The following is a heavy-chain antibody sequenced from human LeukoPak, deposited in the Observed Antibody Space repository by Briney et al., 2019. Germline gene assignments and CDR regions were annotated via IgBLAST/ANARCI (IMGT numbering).Heavy chain of an antibody. V-gene: IGHV3-48*03. D-gene: IGHD6-13*01. Sequence: PGGSLRLSCAASGFTFSTYEMNWVRQAPGKGLEWVPYISTGSNTIYYADSVKGRFTISRDNAKNSLYLQMNSLRAEDTAVYYCARDVTGAGYWYFDLWGRGTLVTVSS. CDR3: ARDVTGAGYWYFDL. J-gene: IGHJ2*01. CDR1: GFTFSTYE. CDR2: ISTGSNTI.